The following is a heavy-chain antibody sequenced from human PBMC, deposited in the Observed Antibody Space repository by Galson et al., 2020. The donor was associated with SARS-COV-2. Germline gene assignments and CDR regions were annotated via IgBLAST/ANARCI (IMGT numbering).Heavy chain of an antibody. J-gene: IGHJ6*02. Sequence: SETLSLTCAVSGGSISSGDYSWNWIRQPPGKGLEWIGYIYYSGSTYYNPSLKSRVTISVDTSKNQFSLKLSSVTAADTAVYYCDRGLLLWFGELFYGMYVWGQGTTVTVSS. CDR2: IYYSGST. V-gene: IGHV4-30-4*07. CDR1: GGSISSGDYS. CDR3: DRGLLLWFGELFYGMYV. D-gene: IGHD3-10*01.